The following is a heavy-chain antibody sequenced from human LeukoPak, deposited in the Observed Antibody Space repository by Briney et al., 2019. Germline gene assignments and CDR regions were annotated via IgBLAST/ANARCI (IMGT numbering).Heavy chain of an antibody. CDR3: ARDLFFYDILTGYPNNWFDP. Sequence: GASVKVSCTASGYTFNTSGITWVRQAPGQGLEWMGWISAYNANTNYAQKFQGRVTMTRDTSTSTVYMELSSLRSEDTAVYYCARDLFFYDILTGYPNNWFDPWGQGTLVTVSS. V-gene: IGHV1-18*01. D-gene: IGHD3-9*01. J-gene: IGHJ5*02. CDR1: GYTFNTSG. CDR2: ISAYNANT.